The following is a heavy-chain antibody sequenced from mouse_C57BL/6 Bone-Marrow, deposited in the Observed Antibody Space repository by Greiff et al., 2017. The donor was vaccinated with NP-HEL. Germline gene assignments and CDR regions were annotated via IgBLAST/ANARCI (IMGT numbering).Heavy chain of an antibody. V-gene: IGHV1-26*01. Sequence: VQLQQSGPELVKPGASVKISCKASGYTFTDYYMNWVKQSHGKSLEWIGDINPNNGGTSYNQKFKGKATLTVDKSSSTAYMELRSLTSEDSAVYYCARWYYGSSYGFDYWGKGTTLTVSS. D-gene: IGHD1-1*01. CDR2: INPNNGGT. J-gene: IGHJ2*01. CDR1: GYTFTDYY. CDR3: ARWYYGSSYGFDY.